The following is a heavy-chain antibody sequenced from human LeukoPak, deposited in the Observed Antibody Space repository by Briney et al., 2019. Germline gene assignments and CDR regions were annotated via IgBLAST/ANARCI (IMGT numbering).Heavy chain of an antibody. CDR3: ARGGSIAAAGTGSDWFDP. CDR2: INTNTGNP. CDR1: GYTFTSYD. Sequence: ASVKVSCKASGYTFTSYDINWVRQATGQGLEWMGWINTNTGNPTYAQGFTGRFVFSLDTSVSTAYLQISSLKAEDTAVYYCARGGSIAAAGTGSDWFDPWGQGTLVTVSS. D-gene: IGHD6-13*01. V-gene: IGHV7-4-1*02. J-gene: IGHJ5*02.